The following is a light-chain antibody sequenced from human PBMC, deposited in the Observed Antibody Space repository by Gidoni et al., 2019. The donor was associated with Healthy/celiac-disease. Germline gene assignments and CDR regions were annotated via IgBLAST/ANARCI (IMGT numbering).Light chain of an antibody. CDR2: KAS. J-gene: IGKJ1*01. CDR1: QSISSW. Sequence: DIQMTQSPSTLSASVGDRVTITCRASQSISSWCAWYQQKPGKAPKLLIYKASSLESGVPSRFSGSGSGTEFTLTISSLQPDDFATYYCQQYNSYSTWTFGQGTKVEIK. V-gene: IGKV1-5*03. CDR3: QQYNSYSTWT.